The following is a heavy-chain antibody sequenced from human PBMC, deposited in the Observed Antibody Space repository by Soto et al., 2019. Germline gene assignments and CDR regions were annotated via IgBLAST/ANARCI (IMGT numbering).Heavy chain of an antibody. CDR2: VYYSGST. D-gene: IGHD3-10*02. Sequence: SETLSLTCNVSGASINTGGYYWSWIRQHPGKGLEWIGFVYYSGSTSYSPSLESRVSISVDPSKRQFYLELASVTAADSAVYYCVRDYVMDVWGQGTTVTVSS. CDR1: GASINTGGYY. CDR3: VRDYVMDV. V-gene: IGHV4-31*02. J-gene: IGHJ6*02.